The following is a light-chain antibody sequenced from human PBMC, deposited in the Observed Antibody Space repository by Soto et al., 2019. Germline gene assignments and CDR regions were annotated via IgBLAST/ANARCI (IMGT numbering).Light chain of an antibody. CDR1: QSVSSY. J-gene: IGKJ5*01. CDR3: QQRSNWIT. V-gene: IGKV3-11*01. Sequence: EIVWPQSPDTLSLAPGERATLSCRASQSVSSYLAWYQQKPGQAPRLLIYDASNRATGIPARFSGSGSGTDFTLTISSLEPEDFAVYYCQQRSNWITFGQGTRLEI. CDR2: DAS.